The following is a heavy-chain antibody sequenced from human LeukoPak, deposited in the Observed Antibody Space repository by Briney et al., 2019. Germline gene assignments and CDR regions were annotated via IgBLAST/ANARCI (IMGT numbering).Heavy chain of an antibody. D-gene: IGHD1-26*01. J-gene: IGHJ4*02. CDR2: FDPEDGET. V-gene: IGHV1-24*01. CDR1: GYTLTELS. CDR3: ATDGIPGATTTLDY. Sequence: GASVKVSCKVSGYTLTELSMHWVRQAPGKGLEWMGGFDPEDGETIYAPKFQARVTMTQDTYEDTAYMELSSLRSEDTAVYYCATDGIPGATTTLDYWGQGTLVTVSS.